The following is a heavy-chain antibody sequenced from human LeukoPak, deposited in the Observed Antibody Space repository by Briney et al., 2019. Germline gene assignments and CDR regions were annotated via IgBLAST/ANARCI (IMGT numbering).Heavy chain of an antibody. Sequence: GGSLRLSCTGSGFTFSSHTMNWVRQAPGKGLEWLSYIASGSGTIYYADSVKGRFTISRDNAKNSLYLQMNSLRVDDTAVYYCARDTVGAPDYWGQGTLVTVSS. CDR3: ARDTVGAPDY. CDR2: IASGSGTI. V-gene: IGHV3-48*01. D-gene: IGHD1-26*01. CDR1: GFTFSSHT. J-gene: IGHJ4*02.